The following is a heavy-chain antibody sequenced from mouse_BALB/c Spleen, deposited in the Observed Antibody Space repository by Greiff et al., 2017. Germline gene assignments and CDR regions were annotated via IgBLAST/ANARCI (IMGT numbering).Heavy chain of an antibody. CDR2: IYPGDGDT. CDR1: GYTFTSYW. CDR3: AKYATLAMDY. D-gene: IGHD2-10*02. V-gene: IGHV1-80*01. J-gene: IGHJ4*01. Sequence: QVQLQQPGAELVRPGASVKLSCKASGYTFTSYWMNWVKQRPGQGLEWIGQIYPGDGDTNYNGKFKGKATLTADKSSSTAYMQLSSLTSEDSAVYFCAKYATLAMDYWGQGTSVTVSA.